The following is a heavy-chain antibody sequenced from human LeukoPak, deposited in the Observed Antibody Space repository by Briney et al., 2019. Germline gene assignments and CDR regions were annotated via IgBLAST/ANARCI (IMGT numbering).Heavy chain of an antibody. CDR1: GYTFTSYY. CDR2: INPSGGST. J-gene: IGHJ4*02. CDR3: ARGGVVVVAATDY. V-gene: IGHV1-46*01. Sequence: ASVKVSCKASGYTFTSYYMHWVRQAPGQGLEWMGIINPSGGSTSYAQKFQGRVTITTDESTSTAYMELSSLRSEDTAVYYCARGGVVVVAATDYWGQGTLVTVSS. D-gene: IGHD2-15*01.